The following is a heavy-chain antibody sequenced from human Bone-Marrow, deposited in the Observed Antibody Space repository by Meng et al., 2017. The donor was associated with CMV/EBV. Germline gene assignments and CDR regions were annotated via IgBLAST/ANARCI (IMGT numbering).Heavy chain of an antibody. CDR2: IRSKANSYAT. Sequence: GESLKISCAASGFTFSGSAMHWVRQSSGKGLEWVGRIRSKANSYATAYAASVKGRFTISRDDSKNTAYLQMNSLKTEDTVVYYCRKNYGDYASPRGMEVWGQGNTVNVAS. J-gene: IGHJ6*02. D-gene: IGHD4-17*01. CDR3: RKNYGDYASPRGMEV. CDR1: GFTFSGSA. V-gene: IGHV3-73*01.